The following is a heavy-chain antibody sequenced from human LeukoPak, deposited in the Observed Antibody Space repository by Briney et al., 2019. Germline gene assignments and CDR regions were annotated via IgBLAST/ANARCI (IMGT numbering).Heavy chain of an antibody. CDR2: IWYDGSNK. V-gene: IGHV3-33*01. D-gene: IGHD3-10*01. J-gene: IGHJ4*02. CDR1: GFTFSSYG. Sequence: GRSLRLSCAASGFTFSSYGMHWVRQAPGKGLEWVAVIWYDGSNKYYADSVKGRFTISRDNSKNTLYLQMNSLRAEDTAVYYCARGAGGDFDYWGQGTWSPSPQ. CDR3: ARGAGGDFDY.